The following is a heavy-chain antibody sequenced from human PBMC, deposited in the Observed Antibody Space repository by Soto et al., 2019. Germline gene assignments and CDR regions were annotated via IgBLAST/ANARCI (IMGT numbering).Heavy chain of an antibody. V-gene: IGHV1-46*01. CDR2: INPIDGSI. D-gene: IGHD6-13*01. Sequence: QVQLVQSGAAVREPGASVKVSCKTSGYNFVSNHIHWVRQTPAQGLEWMGIINPIDGSISYAQKFRGRVTVTRDTPTSSVYMELRGLTPADTAVYFCARDLFGSWTIDYWGPGTLVTVCS. J-gene: IGHJ4*02. CDR1: GYNFVSNH. CDR3: ARDLFGSWTIDY.